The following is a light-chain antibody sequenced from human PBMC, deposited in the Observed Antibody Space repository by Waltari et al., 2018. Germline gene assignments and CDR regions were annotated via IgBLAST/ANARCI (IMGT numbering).Light chain of an antibody. Sequence: QSVLTQPPSASGTPGQRVTISCSGSSSNIGSNTVNWYQQLPGTAPKVLIYDNNQRPSGVPDRFSGSKSGTSASLAISGLQSEDEADYYCAAWDDSLSGQVFGTGTKVTVL. J-gene: IGLJ1*01. CDR3: AAWDDSLSGQV. CDR1: SSNIGSNT. CDR2: DNN. V-gene: IGLV1-44*01.